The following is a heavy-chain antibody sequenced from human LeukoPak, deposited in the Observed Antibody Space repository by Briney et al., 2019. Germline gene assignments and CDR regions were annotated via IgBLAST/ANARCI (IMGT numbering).Heavy chain of an antibody. D-gene: IGHD3-10*01. Sequence: GGSLRLSCAASGFTFSRCNMNWVRQAPGKGLEWVSGVSGNGVSTDYADSAKGRFTISRDNSKNTLHLQMNSLRAEDTAVYYCVKHDECYGWGSPVGDYWGQGTLVTVSS. CDR3: VKHDECYGWGSPVGDY. CDR2: VSGNGVST. CDR1: GFTFSRCN. J-gene: IGHJ4*02. V-gene: IGHV3-23*01.